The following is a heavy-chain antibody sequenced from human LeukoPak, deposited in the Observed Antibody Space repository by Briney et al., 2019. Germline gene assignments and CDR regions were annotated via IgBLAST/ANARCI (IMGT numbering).Heavy chain of an antibody. V-gene: IGHV1-2*02. CDR3: ARGPLEYCSGGSCYSGRNWFDP. CDR2: INPNSGDT. Sequence: ASVKVSCKASGYSFTGYYLHWVRQAPGQGLEWMGWINPNSGDTNYAQKFQGSVTTTRDTSISTAYMNLRRLTSDDTAVYYCARGPLEYCSGGSCYSGRNWFDPWGQGTLVTVSS. CDR1: GYSFTGYY. D-gene: IGHD2-15*01. J-gene: IGHJ5*02.